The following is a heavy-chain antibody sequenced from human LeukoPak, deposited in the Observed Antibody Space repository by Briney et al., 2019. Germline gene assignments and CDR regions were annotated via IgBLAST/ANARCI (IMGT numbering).Heavy chain of an antibody. CDR1: GYTFTSYG. CDR3: ARPGSGWPNADAFDI. CDR2: ISAYNGNT. D-gene: IGHD6-19*01. V-gene: IGHV1-18*01. J-gene: IGHJ3*02. Sequence: ASVKVSCKASGYTFTSYGISWVRQAPGQGLEWMGWISAYNGNTNYAQKLQGRVTMTTDTSTSTAYMELRSLRSDDTAVYYCARPGSGWPNADAFDIWDQGTMVTVSS.